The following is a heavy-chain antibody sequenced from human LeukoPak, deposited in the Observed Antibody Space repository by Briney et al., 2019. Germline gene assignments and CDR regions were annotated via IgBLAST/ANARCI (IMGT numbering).Heavy chain of an antibody. CDR2: ISSSSSTI. CDR3: ARVVSYYYYMDV. V-gene: IGHV3-48*01. CDR1: GFTFSSYS. Sequence: PGGSLRLSCAASGFTFSSYSMNWVRQAPGKGLEWVSYISSSSSTIYYADSVKGRFTISRDNVKNSLYLQMNTLRAEDTAVYYCARVVSYYYYMDVWGKGTTVTVSS. J-gene: IGHJ6*03.